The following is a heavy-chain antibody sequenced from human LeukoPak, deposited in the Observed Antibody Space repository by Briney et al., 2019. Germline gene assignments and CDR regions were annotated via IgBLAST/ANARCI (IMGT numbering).Heavy chain of an antibody. J-gene: IGHJ4*02. V-gene: IGHV1-2*02. CDR2: INPNSGAT. CDR1: GYTFTGYY. D-gene: IGHD6-19*01. CDR3: ARWIPVAGNDY. Sequence: ASVKVSCKASGYTFTGYYMHWVRQAPGQGLEWMGWINPNSGATTYAQKFQGRVTMTRDTSISTAYMELSRLRSDDTAVYYCARWIPVAGNDYWGQGTLVTVSS.